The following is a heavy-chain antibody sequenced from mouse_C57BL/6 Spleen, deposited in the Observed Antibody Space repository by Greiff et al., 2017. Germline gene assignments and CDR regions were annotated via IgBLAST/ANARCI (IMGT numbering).Heavy chain of an antibody. D-gene: IGHD4-1*01. CDR3: ARRLTDYFDY. J-gene: IGHJ2*01. Sequence: EVKLVESGGGLVKPGGSLKLSCAASGFTFSDYGMHWVRQAPEKGLEWVAYISSGSSTIYYADTVKGRFTISRDNAKNTLFLQMTSLRSEDTAMYYCARRLTDYFDYWGQGTTLTGSS. CDR2: ISSGSSTI. CDR1: GFTFSDYG. V-gene: IGHV5-17*01.